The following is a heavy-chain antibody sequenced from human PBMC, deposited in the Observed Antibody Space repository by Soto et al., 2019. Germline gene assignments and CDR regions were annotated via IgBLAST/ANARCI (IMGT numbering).Heavy chain of an antibody. CDR2: INAGNGNT. CDR1: GYTFTSYA. CDR3: ARSGGIAVAGNY. D-gene: IGHD6-19*01. V-gene: IGHV1-3*01. Sequence: ASVKVSCKASGYTFTSYAMHWVRQAPGQRLEWMGWINAGNGNTEYSQKFQGRVTITRDTSASTAYMELSSLRSEDTAVYYCARSGGIAVAGNYWGQGTLVTVS. J-gene: IGHJ4*02.